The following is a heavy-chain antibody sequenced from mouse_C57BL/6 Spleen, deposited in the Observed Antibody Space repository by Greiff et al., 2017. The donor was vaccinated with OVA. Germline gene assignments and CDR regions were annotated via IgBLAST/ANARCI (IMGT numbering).Heavy chain of an antibody. CDR1: GYTFTSYW. Sequence: VQLQQSGAELAKPGASVKLSCKASGYTFTSYWMHWVKQRPGQGLEWIGYINPSSGYTKYNQKFKDKATLTADKSSSTAYMQLSSLTYEDSAVYYCARDYSNSLDAMDYWGQGTSVTVSS. J-gene: IGHJ4*01. CDR2: INPSSGYT. V-gene: IGHV1-7*01. D-gene: IGHD2-5*01. CDR3: ARDYSNSLDAMDY.